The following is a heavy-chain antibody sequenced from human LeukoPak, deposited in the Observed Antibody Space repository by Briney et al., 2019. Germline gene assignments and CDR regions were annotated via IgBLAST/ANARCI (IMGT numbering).Heavy chain of an antibody. CDR3: ARERWESPYYYYGLDV. V-gene: IGHV1-18*01. CDR2: ISAYNGNT. CDR1: GYTFTSYG. D-gene: IGHD1-26*01. J-gene: IGHJ6*02. Sequence: ASVTVSCTASGYTFTSYGISWVRQAPGQGLEWMGWISAYNGNTNYAQKLQGRVTIIADESTSTAYMELSSLRSEDTAVYYCARERWESPYYYYGLDVWGQGILVTVSS.